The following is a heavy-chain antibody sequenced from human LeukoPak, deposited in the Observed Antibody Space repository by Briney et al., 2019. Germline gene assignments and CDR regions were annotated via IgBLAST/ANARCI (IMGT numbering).Heavy chain of an antibody. CDR3: ARGLFGVVRAYYFDY. J-gene: IGHJ4*02. CDR1: GGSISSYY. CDR2: IYYSGST. V-gene: IGHV4-59*01. D-gene: IGHD3-3*01. Sequence: SETLSLTCTVSGGSISSYYWSWIRQPPGKGLEWIGCIYYSGSTNYNPSLKSRVTISVDTSKNQFSLKLSSVTAADTAVYYCARGLFGVVRAYYFDYWGQGTLVTVSS.